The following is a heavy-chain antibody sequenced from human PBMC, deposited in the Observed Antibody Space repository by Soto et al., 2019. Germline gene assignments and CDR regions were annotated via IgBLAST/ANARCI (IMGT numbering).Heavy chain of an antibody. CDR2: INAGNGNT. V-gene: IGHV1-3*01. CDR3: ARALHSGYDPNPPFDY. Sequence: ASVKVSCKASGYTFTSYAMHWVRQAPGQRLEWMGWINAGNGNTNYAQKLQGRVTMTTDTSTSTAYMELRSLRSDDTAVYYCARALHSGYDPNPPFDYWGQGTLVTVSS. J-gene: IGHJ4*02. D-gene: IGHD5-12*01. CDR1: GYTFTSYA.